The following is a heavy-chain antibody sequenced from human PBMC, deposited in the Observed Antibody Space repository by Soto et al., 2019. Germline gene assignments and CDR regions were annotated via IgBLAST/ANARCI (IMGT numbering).Heavy chain of an antibody. J-gene: IGHJ6*02. CDR3: ARDLRDSSGSQSSWDYYYGMDV. CDR2: INPNSGGT. V-gene: IGHV1-2*04. D-gene: IGHD6-19*01. CDR1: GYTFTGYY. Sequence: ASVKVSCKASGYTFTGYYMHWVRQAPGQGLEWKGWINPNSGGTNYAQKFQGWVTMTRDTSISTAYMELSRLRSDDTAVYYCARDLRDSSGSQSSWDYYYGMDVWGQGTTVTVS.